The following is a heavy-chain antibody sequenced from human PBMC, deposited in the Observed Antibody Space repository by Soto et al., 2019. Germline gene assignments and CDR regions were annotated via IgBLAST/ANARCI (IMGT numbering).Heavy chain of an antibody. CDR3: ARSPYHYDSSGYMQYYFDY. CDR2: ISSNGGST. V-gene: IGHV3-64*01. D-gene: IGHD3-22*01. Sequence: EVQLVESGGGLVQPGGSLRLSCAASGFTFSSYAMHWVRQAPGKGLEYVSAISSNGGSTYYANSVKGRFTISRDNSKNTLYLQMGSLRAEDMAVYYCARSPYHYDSSGYMQYYFDYWGQGTLVTVSS. CDR1: GFTFSSYA. J-gene: IGHJ4*02.